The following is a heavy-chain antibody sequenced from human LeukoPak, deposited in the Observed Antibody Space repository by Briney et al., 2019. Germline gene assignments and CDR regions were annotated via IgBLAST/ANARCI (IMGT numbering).Heavy chain of an antibody. J-gene: IGHJ1*01. CDR2: INAGNGNT. Sequence: ASVKVSYKASGYTFTSYAMHWVRQAPGQRLEWMGWINAGNGNTKYSQKFQGRVTITRDTSASTAYMELSSLRSEDTAVYYCARAQWLETEYFQHWGQGTLVTVSS. CDR1: GYTFTSYA. V-gene: IGHV1-3*01. D-gene: IGHD6-19*01. CDR3: ARAQWLETEYFQH.